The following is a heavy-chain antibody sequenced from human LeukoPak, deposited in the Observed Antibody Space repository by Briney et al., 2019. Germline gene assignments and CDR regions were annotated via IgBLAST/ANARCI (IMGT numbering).Heavy chain of an antibody. Sequence: GESLRLSCAASGFTFSSYNMNWVRQAPGKGLEWVSSISSSSHYIYYADSVKGRFTISRDNTKNSLYLQMKSLRAEDTAAYYCAISSSAYSRFDYWGQGTLVTVSS. D-gene: IGHD3-22*01. CDR1: GFTFSSYN. CDR3: AISSSAYSRFDY. J-gene: IGHJ4*02. V-gene: IGHV3-21*01. CDR2: ISSSSHYI.